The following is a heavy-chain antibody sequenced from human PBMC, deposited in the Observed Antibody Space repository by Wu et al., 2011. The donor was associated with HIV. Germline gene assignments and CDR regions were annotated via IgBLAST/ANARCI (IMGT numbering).Heavy chain of an antibody. CDR2: INPDSGGT. J-gene: IGHJ4*02. Sequence: QVQLVQSGAEVKKPGASVKVSCKASGYTFTGFYMHWVRQAPGQGLEWMGWINPDSGGTNYAQTFQGRVTMTRDTSISTAYMELNSLRSDDTAVYYCARDGLRYGEGTDYWGQGTLVSVSS. D-gene: IGHD3-16*01. CDR1: GYTFTGFY. V-gene: IGHV1-2*02. CDR3: ARDGLRYGEGTDY.